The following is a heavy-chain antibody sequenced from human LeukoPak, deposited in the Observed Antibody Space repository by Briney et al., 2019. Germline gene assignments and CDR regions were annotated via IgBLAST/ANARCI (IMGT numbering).Heavy chain of an antibody. CDR2: IYHSGST. CDR3: ARSSTTPSSSSSSAFDI. V-gene: IGHV4-4*02. J-gene: IGHJ3*02. D-gene: IGHD6-6*01. Sequence: PGGSLRLSCAASGFTFSSYSMNWVRQAPGKGLEWIGEIYHSGSTNYNPSLKSRVTISVDKSKNQFSLKLSSVTAADTAVYYCARSSTTPSSSSSSAFDIWGQGTMVTVSS. CDR1: GFTFSSYSM.